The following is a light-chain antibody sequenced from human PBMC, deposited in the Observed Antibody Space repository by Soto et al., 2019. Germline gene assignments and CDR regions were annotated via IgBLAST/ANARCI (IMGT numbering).Light chain of an antibody. CDR1: SSDIGDYDY. Sequence: QSVLTQPPSASGSPGQSVTISCTGTSSDIGDYDYVSWYQHLPGKAPKLMIYEVARRPSGVPDRFSGSKSGNTASLTVSGLQAEDEADYYCSSYGGNNNVVFGGGTQLTVL. CDR2: EVA. V-gene: IGLV2-8*01. J-gene: IGLJ3*02. CDR3: SSYGGNNNVV.